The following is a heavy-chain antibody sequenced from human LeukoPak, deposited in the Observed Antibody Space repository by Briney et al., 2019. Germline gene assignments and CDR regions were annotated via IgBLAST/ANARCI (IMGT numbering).Heavy chain of an antibody. Sequence: GGSLRLSCAASGFTFSSYWMDWVRQAPGKGLEWVANLKPDGRDKYYTDSVKGRFTLSRDNAKGSLYLQMNSLRAEDTAVYYCVRDLDFWGQGTLVTVSS. V-gene: IGHV3-7*05. CDR3: VRDLDF. CDR1: GFTFSSYW. CDR2: LKPDGRDK. J-gene: IGHJ4*02.